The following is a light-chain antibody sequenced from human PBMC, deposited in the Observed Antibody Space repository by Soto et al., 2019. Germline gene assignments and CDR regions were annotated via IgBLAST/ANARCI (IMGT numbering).Light chain of an antibody. J-gene: IGKJ2*01. V-gene: IGKV3-20*01. CDR2: GAS. Sequence: IVLTQSPGTLSLSPGERATLSCRASQTVSGSHLAWYQQKPGQAPRLIIYGASTRPTGIPDRFSGSGSGKDFNITITRLEPEDFAVYYCQQYDSSSYTFGQGTKLEIK. CDR1: QTVSGSH. CDR3: QQYDSSSYT.